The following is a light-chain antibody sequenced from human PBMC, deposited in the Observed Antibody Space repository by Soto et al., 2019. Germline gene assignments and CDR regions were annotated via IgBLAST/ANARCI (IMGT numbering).Light chain of an antibody. CDR2: EVS. V-gene: IGLV2-23*02. J-gene: IGLJ2*01. CDR3: CSYAGSRV. CDR1: SSDVGSYNL. Sequence: QSALTQPGSVSGSPGQSITISCTGTSSDVGSYNLVSWYQQHPGKAPKLMIYEVSKRPSGVSNRFSGSKSGNTASLTISGLQAEDEADYYCCSYAGSRVFGGGTKLTVL.